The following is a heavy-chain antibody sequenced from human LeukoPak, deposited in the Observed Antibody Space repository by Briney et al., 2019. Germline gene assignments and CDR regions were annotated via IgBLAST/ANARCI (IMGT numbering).Heavy chain of an antibody. Sequence: PGESLRLSCAASGFTFSSFAMSWVRQAPGRGLEWVSSISGSGASTYYADSVKGRFTISRDNSRNTLYLRMSSLGAEDTAVYYCAKSHSVAVAGTYSTYYFDSWGQGTLVIVSS. J-gene: IGHJ4*02. D-gene: IGHD6-19*01. CDR3: AKSHSVAVAGTYSTYYFDS. CDR2: ISGSGAST. CDR1: GFTFSSFA. V-gene: IGHV3-23*01.